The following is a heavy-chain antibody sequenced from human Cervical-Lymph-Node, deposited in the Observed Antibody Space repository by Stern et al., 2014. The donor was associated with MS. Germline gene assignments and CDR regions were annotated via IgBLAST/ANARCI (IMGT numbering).Heavy chain of an antibody. J-gene: IGHJ4*02. CDR3: AKDRGVSETLWVSTIAH. D-gene: IGHD3-16*01. Sequence: EVQLVESGRGLVRPGGSLRLSCTASGFTFSIYAMSWVRQAPGKGLQWVSAISGTGGSTYDADAGKGRFTISRDNPKNTLYLQMNSLRADDTAGYYCAKDRGVSETLWVSTIAHWGQGALVTVSS. V-gene: IGHV3-23*04. CDR2: ISGTGGST. CDR1: GFTFSIYA.